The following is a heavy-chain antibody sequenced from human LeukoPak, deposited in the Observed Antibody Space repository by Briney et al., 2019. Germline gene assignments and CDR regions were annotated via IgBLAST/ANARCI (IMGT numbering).Heavy chain of an antibody. J-gene: IGHJ4*02. CDR1: GYTLTGYY. D-gene: IGHD6-19*01. CDR3: ARDTGASGWLVDS. Sequence: ASVKVSCKASGYTLTGYYMHWVRQAPGQGLEWMGWINPSSGGANYAQKFQGRVTMTRDTPISTAYMELSRLRSDDTAMYYCARDTGASGWLVDSWGQGTLVTVSS. CDR2: INPSSGGA. V-gene: IGHV1-2*02.